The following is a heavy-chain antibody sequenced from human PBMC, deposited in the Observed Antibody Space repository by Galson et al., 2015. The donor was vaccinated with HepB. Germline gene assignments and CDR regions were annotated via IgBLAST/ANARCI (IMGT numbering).Heavy chain of an antibody. Sequence: SLRLSCAASGFTFSSYSMNWVRQAPGKGLEWVSSISSSSSYIYYADSVKGRFTISRDNAKNSLYLQMNSLRAEDTAVYYCARSWIQLWTPFDYWGQGTLVTVSS. D-gene: IGHD5-18*01. CDR1: GFTFSSYS. J-gene: IGHJ4*02. CDR2: ISSSSSYI. CDR3: ARSWIQLWTPFDY. V-gene: IGHV3-21*01.